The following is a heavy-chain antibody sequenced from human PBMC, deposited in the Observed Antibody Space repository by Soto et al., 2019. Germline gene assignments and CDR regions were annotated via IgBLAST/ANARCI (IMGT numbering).Heavy chain of an antibody. Sequence: QVQQQESGPGLVMPSQTLSLTCTVSGGYISSGGCYWSWIRQHPGKGLEWIGYIYYSGSTYYNPSLKSRVTISVDTSKNQFSLKLSSVTAADTAVYYCALRLGDPGRLYFDYWGQGTLVTVSS. CDR3: ALRLGDPGRLYFDY. J-gene: IGHJ4*02. CDR2: IYYSGST. D-gene: IGHD3-16*01. CDR1: GGYISSGGCY. V-gene: IGHV4-31*02.